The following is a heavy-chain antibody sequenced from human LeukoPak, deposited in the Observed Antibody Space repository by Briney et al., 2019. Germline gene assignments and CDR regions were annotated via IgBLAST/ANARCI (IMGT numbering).Heavy chain of an antibody. V-gene: IGHV1-2*06. Sequence: ASVKVSCKASGYTFTGYYMHWVRQAPGRGLEWMGRINPNSGGTNYAQKFQGRVTMTRDTSISTAYMELSRLRSDDTAVYYCARDLYCSSSSCNYYYYGMDVWGQGTTVTVSS. CDR1: GYTFTGYY. CDR3: ARDLYCSSSSCNYYYYGMDV. D-gene: IGHD2-2*01. CDR2: INPNSGGT. J-gene: IGHJ6*02.